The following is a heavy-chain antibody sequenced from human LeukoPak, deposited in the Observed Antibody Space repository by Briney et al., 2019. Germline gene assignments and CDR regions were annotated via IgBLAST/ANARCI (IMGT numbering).Heavy chain of an antibody. CDR1: GYSFSSYG. V-gene: IGHV1-18*01. J-gene: IGHJ4*02. D-gene: IGHD2-15*01. CDR3: ARDLARLVVGVVSTDLDY. CDR2: ISAYNGNT. Sequence: ASVKVSCKGSGYSFSSYGVSWVRQAPGHGLEWMGWISAYNGNTKYAQHLQDRVTMTTDTSRSTAYMEVRSLRFDDTAVYYCARDLARLVVGVVSTDLDYWGQGTLVTVSS.